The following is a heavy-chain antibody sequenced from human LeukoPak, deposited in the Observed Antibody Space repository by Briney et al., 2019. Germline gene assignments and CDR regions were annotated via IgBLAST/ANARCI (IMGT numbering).Heavy chain of an antibody. CDR2: IYYSGST. CDR3: ARDRKYGSGSYYIPYYYYGMDV. CDR1: GGSISSYY. D-gene: IGHD3-10*01. Sequence: SETLSLTCTVSGGSISSYYWSWIRQPPGKGLEWIGYIYYSGSTNYNPSLKSRVTISVDTSKAQFSLKLSSVTAADTAVYYCARDRKYGSGSYYIPYYYYGMDVWGQGTTVTVSS. J-gene: IGHJ6*02. V-gene: IGHV4-59*01.